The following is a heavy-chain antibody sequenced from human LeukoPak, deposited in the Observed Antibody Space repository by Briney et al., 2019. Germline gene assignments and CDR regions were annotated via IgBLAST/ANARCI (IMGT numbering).Heavy chain of an antibody. CDR2: IYYSGST. J-gene: IGHJ4*02. Sequence: SETLSLTCTVSGGSISSSSYYWGWIRQPPGKGLEWIGSIYYSGSTYYNPSLKSRVTISVDTSKNQFSLKLSSVTAADTAVYYCARHYETLIAAAPFDYWGQGTLVTVSS. V-gene: IGHV4-39*01. CDR3: ARHYETLIAAAPFDY. CDR1: GGSISSSSYY. D-gene: IGHD6-13*01.